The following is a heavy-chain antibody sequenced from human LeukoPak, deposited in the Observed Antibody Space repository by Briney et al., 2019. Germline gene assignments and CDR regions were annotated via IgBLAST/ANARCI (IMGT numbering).Heavy chain of an antibody. CDR3: TRGTPSPPFDP. J-gene: IGHJ5*02. CDR1: GYTFTTYD. CDR2: MNPNSGNT. V-gene: IGHV1-8*01. Sequence: GASVKVSCKASGYTFTTYDINWVRQATGQGLEWMGWMNPNSGNTGYPQKFQGRVTMTRNTSISTAYMELSSLRSEDTAVYYCTRGTPSPPFDPWGQGTLVTVSS.